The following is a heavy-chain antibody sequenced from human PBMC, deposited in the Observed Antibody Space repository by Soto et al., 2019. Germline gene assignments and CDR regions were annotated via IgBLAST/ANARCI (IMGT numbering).Heavy chain of an antibody. D-gene: IGHD1-26*01. CDR1: GFTFSSYG. CDR2: IWYDGSNK. Sequence: GGSLRLSCAASGFTFSSYGMHWVRQAPGKGLEWVAVIWYDGSNKYYADSVKGRFTISRDNSKNTLNLQMNSLRAEDTAVYYWARDFTAELLEGGGFDYWGQGTLVTVSS. CDR3: ARDFTAELLEGGGFDY. J-gene: IGHJ4*02. V-gene: IGHV3-33*01.